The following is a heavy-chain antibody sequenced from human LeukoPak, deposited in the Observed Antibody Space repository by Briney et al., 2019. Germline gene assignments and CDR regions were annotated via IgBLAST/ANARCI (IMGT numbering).Heavy chain of an antibody. V-gene: IGHV1-2*02. CDR3: ARGGRTGTSDYYYYMDV. CDR2: INPNSGGT. J-gene: IGHJ6*03. D-gene: IGHD1-1*01. Sequence: PGASVKVSCKASGYTFTGYYMHWVRQAPGQGLEWMGWINPNSGGTNYAQKFQGRVTMTRDASISTAYMELSRLRSDDTAVYYCARGGRTGTSDYYYYMDVWGKGTTVTVSS. CDR1: GYTFTGYY.